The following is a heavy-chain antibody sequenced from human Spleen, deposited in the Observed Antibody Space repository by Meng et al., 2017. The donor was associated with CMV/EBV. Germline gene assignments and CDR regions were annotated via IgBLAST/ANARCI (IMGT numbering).Heavy chain of an antibody. CDR2: ISGHSGKT. D-gene: IGHD3-10*01. J-gene: IGHJ4*02. V-gene: IGHV1-18*01. Sequence: ASVKVSCKASGYTFSSYGISWVRQAPGQGPEWMGWISGHSGKTNYAEKFQGRVTLTRDASTTSGYMELRSLRSDDTAVYYCASSEVRGFQNTHSFDYWGQGTLVTV. CDR1: GYTFSSYG. CDR3: ASSEVRGFQNTHSFDY.